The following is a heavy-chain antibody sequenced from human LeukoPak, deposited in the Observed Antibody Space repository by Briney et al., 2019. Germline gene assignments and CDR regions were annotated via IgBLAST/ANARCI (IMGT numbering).Heavy chain of an antibody. CDR3: ARDPNGDYVGAFEM. D-gene: IGHD4-17*01. J-gene: IGHJ3*02. V-gene: IGHV3-23*01. Sequence: GGSLRLSCAASGFTLTNYAMIWVRQAPGRGLEWFSAIRSGGDGTLYADSVKGRFTISRDNSKNTLFLQMNNMRAEDTAVYYCARDPNGDYVGAFEMWGPGTKVTVS. CDR2: IRSGGDGT. CDR1: GFTLTNYA.